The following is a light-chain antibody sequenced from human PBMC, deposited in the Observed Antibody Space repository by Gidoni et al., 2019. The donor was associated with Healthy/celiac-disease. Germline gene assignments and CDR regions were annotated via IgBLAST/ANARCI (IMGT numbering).Light chain of an antibody. CDR1: QSVLYSSNNKNY. CDR3: QQYYSTPQT. Sequence: GERATINCKSSQSVLYSSNNKNYLAWYQQKPGQPPKLLIYWASTRESGVPDRFSCSGSGTDFTLTISSLQAEDVAVYYCQQYYSTPQTFGQGTKLEIK. V-gene: IGKV4-1*01. J-gene: IGKJ2*01. CDR2: WAS.